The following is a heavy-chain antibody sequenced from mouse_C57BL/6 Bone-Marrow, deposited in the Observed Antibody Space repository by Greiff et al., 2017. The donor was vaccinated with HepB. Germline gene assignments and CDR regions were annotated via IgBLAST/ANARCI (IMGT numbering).Heavy chain of an antibody. D-gene: IGHD4-1*01. V-gene: IGHV1-15*01. CDR3: TQTGTPYFDY. CDR2: IDPETGGT. CDR1: GYTFTDYE. J-gene: IGHJ2*01. Sequence: QVQLQQSGAELVRPGASVTLSCKASGYTFTDYEMHWVKQTPVHGLEWIGAIDPETGGTAYNQKFKGKAILTADKSSSTAYMELRSLTSEDSAVYYCTQTGTPYFDYWGQGTTLTVSS.